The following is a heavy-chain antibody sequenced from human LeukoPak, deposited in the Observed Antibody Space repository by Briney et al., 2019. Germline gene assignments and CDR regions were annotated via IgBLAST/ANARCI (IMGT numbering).Heavy chain of an antibody. Sequence: GGSLRLSCATSGFTFSDSAIHCVRQASGKGLEWFGRIRSKTNNYATTYAASVKGRFTISRDDSKNTAYLQMNSLKTEDTAVYYCSRWPIGGNPFDYWGQGTLVTVSS. CDR3: SRWPIGGNPFDY. D-gene: IGHD4-23*01. CDR2: IRSKTNNYAT. CDR1: GFTFSDSA. J-gene: IGHJ4*02. V-gene: IGHV3-73*01.